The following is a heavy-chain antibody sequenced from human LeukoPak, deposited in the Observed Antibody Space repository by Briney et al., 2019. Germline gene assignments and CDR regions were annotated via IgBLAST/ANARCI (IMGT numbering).Heavy chain of an antibody. Sequence: ASVKVSCKASGYSFNDYYIHWVRQAPGHGLEWMGWISPNSGGTNYAQNFQGRVTMTRDTSITTAYMEMSGLTSDDTALYYCARNYGGTSKYFDYWGQGTLVTVSS. CDR2: ISPNSGGT. D-gene: IGHD4-23*01. CDR1: GYSFNDYY. J-gene: IGHJ4*02. V-gene: IGHV1-2*02. CDR3: ARNYGGTSKYFDY.